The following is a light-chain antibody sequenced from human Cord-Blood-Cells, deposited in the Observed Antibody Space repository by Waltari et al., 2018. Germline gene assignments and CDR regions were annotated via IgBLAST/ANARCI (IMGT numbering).Light chain of an antibody. V-gene: IGLV5-45*02. CDR1: SGINVGTYR. CDR3: MIWHSSARV. J-gene: IGLJ3*02. Sequence: QAVLTQPSSLSASPGASASLTCTLRSGINVGTYRIYWYQQKPGSPPQYLLRYKSDSDKQQGYGVPSRFTESRDAWANAGILLISGIQSEDEADYYCMIWHSSARVFGGGTKLTVL. CDR2: YKSDSDK.